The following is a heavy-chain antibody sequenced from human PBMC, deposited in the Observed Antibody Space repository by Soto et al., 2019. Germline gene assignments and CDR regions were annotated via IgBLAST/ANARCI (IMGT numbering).Heavy chain of an antibody. CDR1: GGTFSSYA. D-gene: IGHD6-13*01. Sequence: ASVKVSCKASGGTFSSYAISWVRQAPGQGLEWMGGIIPIFGTANYAQKFQGRVMITADKSTSTAYMELSSLRSEDTAVYYCARDPIAAAGSYYYYGMDVWGQGTTVTVSS. V-gene: IGHV1-69*06. CDR3: ARDPIAAAGSYYYYGMDV. CDR2: IIPIFGTA. J-gene: IGHJ6*02.